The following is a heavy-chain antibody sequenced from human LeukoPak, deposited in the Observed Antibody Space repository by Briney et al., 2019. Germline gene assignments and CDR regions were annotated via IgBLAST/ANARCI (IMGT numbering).Heavy chain of an antibody. CDR1: GFTFSSYE. Sequence: GGSLRLSCAASGFTFSSYEMNWVRQAPGKGLEWVSYISSSGSTIHYADSVKGRFTISRDNAKNSLYLQMNSLRAEDTAVYYCAREELADCSSTSCYGDKLWDYWGQGTLVTVSS. CDR3: AREELADCSSTSCYGDKLWDY. J-gene: IGHJ4*02. V-gene: IGHV3-48*03. CDR2: ISSSGSTI. D-gene: IGHD2-2*01.